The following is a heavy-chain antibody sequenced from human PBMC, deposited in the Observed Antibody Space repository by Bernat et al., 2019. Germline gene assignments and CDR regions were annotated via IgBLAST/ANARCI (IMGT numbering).Heavy chain of an antibody. V-gene: IGHV5-51*01. CDR3: ARHVLTTVTTGYYYYMDV. J-gene: IGHJ6*03. CDR2: IYPGDSDT. D-gene: IGHD4-4*01. CDR1: GYSFTSYW. Sequence: EVQLVQSGAEVKKPGESLKISCKGSGYSFTSYWIGWVRQMPGKGLEWMGIIYPGDSDTRYSPSFQGQVTISADKSISTAYLQWSSLKASDTAMYYCARHVLTTVTTGYYYYMDVWGKGTTVTVSS.